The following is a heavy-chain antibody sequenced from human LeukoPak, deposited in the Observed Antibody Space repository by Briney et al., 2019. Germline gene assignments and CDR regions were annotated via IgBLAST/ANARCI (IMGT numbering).Heavy chain of an antibody. CDR3: AREGGYYDSSGYYYRGENWFDP. J-gene: IGHJ5*02. Sequence: PSETLSLTCTVSGGSMSPYHWSWIRQPPGKGLEWTGYIYHSGSTNYNPSLKSRVTISVDTSKNQFSLKLSSVTAADTAVYYWAREGGYYDSSGYYYRGENWFDPWGQGTLVTVSS. CDR2: IYHSGST. CDR1: GGSMSPYH. D-gene: IGHD3-22*01. V-gene: IGHV4-59*01.